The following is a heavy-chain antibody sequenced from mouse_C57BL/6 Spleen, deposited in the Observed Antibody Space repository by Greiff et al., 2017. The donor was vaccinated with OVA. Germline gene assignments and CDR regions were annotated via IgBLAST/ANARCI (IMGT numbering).Heavy chain of an antibody. CDR3: AEGGNFDY. CDR2: INPNNGGT. J-gene: IGHJ2*01. CDR1: GYTFTDYY. V-gene: IGHV1-26*01. Sequence: VQLQQSGPELVKPGASVKISCKASGYTFTDYYMNWVKQSHGKSLEWIGDINPNNGGTSYNQKFKGKATLTVDKSSSTASMELRILTSEDSAVYYCAEGGNFDYWGQGTTLTVSS.